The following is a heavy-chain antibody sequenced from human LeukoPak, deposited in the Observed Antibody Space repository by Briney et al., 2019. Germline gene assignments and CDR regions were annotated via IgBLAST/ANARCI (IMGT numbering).Heavy chain of an antibody. CDR1: GGSISSSSYY. J-gene: IGHJ4*02. CDR2: IYYSGST. Sequence: PSETLSLTCTVSGGSISSSSYYWGWIRQPPGKGLEWIGSIYYSGSTYYNPSLKSRATISVDTSKNQFSLKLSSVTAADTAVYYCARSYSGYEYYFDYWGQGTLVTVSS. V-gene: IGHV4-39*01. CDR3: ARSYSGYEYYFDY. D-gene: IGHD5-12*01.